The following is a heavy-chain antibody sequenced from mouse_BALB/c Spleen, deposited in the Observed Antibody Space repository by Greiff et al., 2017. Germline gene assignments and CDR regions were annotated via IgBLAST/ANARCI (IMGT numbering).Heavy chain of an antibody. CDR1: GYTFTDYN. D-gene: IGHD2-1*01. Sequence: VQLKESGPELVKPGASVKIPCKASGYTFTDYNMDWVKQSHGKSLEWIGDINPNNGGTIYNQKFKGKATLTVDKSSSTAYMELRSLTSEDTAVYYCARADGNYSYYYAMDYWGQGTSVTVSS. CDR2: INPNNGGT. CDR3: ARADGNYSYYYAMDY. V-gene: IGHV1-18*01. J-gene: IGHJ4*01.